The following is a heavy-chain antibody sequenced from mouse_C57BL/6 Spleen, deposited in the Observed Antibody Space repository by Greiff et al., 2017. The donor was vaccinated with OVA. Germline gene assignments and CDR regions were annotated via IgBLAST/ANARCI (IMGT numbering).Heavy chain of an antibody. CDR2: INPSSGYT. Sequence: VQLKQSGAELAKPGASVKLSCKASGYTFTSYWMHWVKQRPGQGLEWIGYINPSSGYTKYNQKFKDKATLTADKSSSTAYMQLSSLTYEDSAVYYCARTTTVVAREFDYWGQGTTLTVSS. V-gene: IGHV1-7*01. CDR1: GYTFTSYW. D-gene: IGHD1-1*01. J-gene: IGHJ2*01. CDR3: ARTTTVVAREFDY.